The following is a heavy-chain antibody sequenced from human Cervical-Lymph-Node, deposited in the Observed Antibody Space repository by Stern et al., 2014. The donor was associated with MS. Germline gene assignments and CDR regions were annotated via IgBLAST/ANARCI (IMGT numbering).Heavy chain of an antibody. CDR2: FEPEDGET. CDR1: GYTLTELS. CDR3: ATARGQHDHPFDY. D-gene: IGHD3-10*01. J-gene: IGHJ4*02. Sequence: VQLVQSGAEVKKPGASVKVSCKVSGYTLTELSMHWVRQAPGKGLEWLGSFEPEDGETIYAQKFQGRVTMTEDTSTDTAYMELSRLRSEDTAVYYCATARGQHDHPFDYWGQGTLVTVSS. V-gene: IGHV1-24*01.